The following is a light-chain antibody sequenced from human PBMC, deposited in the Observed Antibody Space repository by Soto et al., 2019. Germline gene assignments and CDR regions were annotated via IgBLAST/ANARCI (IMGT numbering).Light chain of an antibody. J-gene: IGKJ1*01. Sequence: PMSQSPSTLSASLGDTVPIPSRDSQRMSDWPGWQQQQRGTPPQLLIYDVTALKRVVPPLFSGSGSGTDFPLTIRSVQPDFFVSYCRQQYNCLSVTFGQGTKVDIK. V-gene: IGKV1-5*01. CDR3: QQYNCLSVT. CDR1: QRMSDW. CDR2: DVT.